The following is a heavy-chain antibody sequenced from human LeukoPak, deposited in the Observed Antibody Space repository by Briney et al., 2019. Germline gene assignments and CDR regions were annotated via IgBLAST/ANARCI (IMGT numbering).Heavy chain of an antibody. V-gene: IGHV1-2*04. CDR2: INPNSGGT. Sequence: ASVKVSCKASGYTSTGYYMHWVRQAPGQGLEWMGWINPNSGGTNYAQKFQGWVTMTRDTSISTAYMELSRLRSDDTAVYYCARGFMDSSPPDYYYGMDVWGQGTTVTVSS. D-gene: IGHD6-13*01. J-gene: IGHJ6*02. CDR1: GYTSTGYY. CDR3: ARGFMDSSPPDYYYGMDV.